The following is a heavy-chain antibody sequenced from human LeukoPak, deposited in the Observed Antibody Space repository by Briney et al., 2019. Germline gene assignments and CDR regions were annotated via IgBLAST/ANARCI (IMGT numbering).Heavy chain of an antibody. CDR2: IYYSGST. V-gene: IGHV4-39*07. Sequence: PSETLSLTCTVSGGSISSSSYYWGWIRQPPGKGLEWIGSIYYSGSTYYNPSLKSRVTISVDTSKNQFSLKLSSVTAADTAVYYCAREYDYVWGSYRTFDYWGQGTLVTVSS. CDR1: GGSISSSSYY. D-gene: IGHD3-16*02. CDR3: AREYDYVWGSYRTFDY. J-gene: IGHJ4*02.